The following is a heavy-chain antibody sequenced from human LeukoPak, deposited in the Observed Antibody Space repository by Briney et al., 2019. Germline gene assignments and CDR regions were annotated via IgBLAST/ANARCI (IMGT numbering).Heavy chain of an antibody. CDR3: ARDRSGGLVRLTDY. D-gene: IGHD3-10*01. CDR1: GFTFSDYY. V-gene: IGHV3-11*01. CDR2: ISSSGSTV. J-gene: IGHJ4*02. Sequence: GGSLRPSCAASGFTFSDYYMNWIRQAPGKGLELVSYISSSGSTVHYVDSVKGRFTISRDNAKNSLYLQMNSLRAEDTAVYYCARDRSGGLVRLTDYWGQGTLVTVSS.